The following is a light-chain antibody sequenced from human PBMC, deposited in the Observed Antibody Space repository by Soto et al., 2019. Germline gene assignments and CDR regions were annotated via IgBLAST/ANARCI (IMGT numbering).Light chain of an antibody. J-gene: IGKJ3*01. CDR3: QQYRTYPFT. V-gene: IGKV1-16*01. CDR1: EEIDDS. Sequence: DTQMTQSPSSLSASVGGRVTITCRGSEEIDDSVAWFQQRPGKAPKSLIYAASTLQSGVPSRFRGSGAGTYYTLSISKLQPEDSATYYGQQYRTYPFTFGPGAKVEI. CDR2: AAS.